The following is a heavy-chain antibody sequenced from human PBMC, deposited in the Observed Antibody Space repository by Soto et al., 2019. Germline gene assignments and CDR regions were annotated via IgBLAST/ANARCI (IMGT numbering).Heavy chain of an antibody. J-gene: IGHJ6*02. CDR2: INHSGST. CDR3: ARGGRGYYYYGMDV. V-gene: IGHV4-34*01. Sequence: SETLSLTCAVYGGSFSGYYWSWIRQPPGKGLEWIGEINHSGSTNYNPSLKSRVTISVDTSKNQFSLKLSSVTAADTAVYYCARGGRGYYYYGMDVSGQGPTVTVSS. D-gene: IGHD1-26*01. CDR1: GGSFSGYY.